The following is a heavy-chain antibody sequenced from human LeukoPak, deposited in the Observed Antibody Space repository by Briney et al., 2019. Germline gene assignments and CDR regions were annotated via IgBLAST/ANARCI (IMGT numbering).Heavy chain of an antibody. CDR3: ARREDFWYFDL. Sequence: SETLSLTCTVSGDSVSIYYWSWIRQRPGKGLEWIGYIYYRGNTNYNPSLKSRVTMAVDTSKNQFSLKVSSVTAADTAVYYCARREDFWYFDLWGRGTLVTVSS. CDR2: IYYRGNT. J-gene: IGHJ2*01. V-gene: IGHV4-59*02. CDR1: GDSVSIYY.